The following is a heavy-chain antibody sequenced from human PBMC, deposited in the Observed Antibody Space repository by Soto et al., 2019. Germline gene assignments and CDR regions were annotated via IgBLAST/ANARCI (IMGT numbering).Heavy chain of an antibody. CDR3: VRELYSGRFDY. CDR1: GFTLTDYF. J-gene: IGHJ4*02. V-gene: IGHV1-2*02. CDR2: INPNRGDT. D-gene: IGHD1-26*01. Sequence: GASVKVSCKASGFTLTDYFFHWVRQAPGQGFEWMGWINPNRGDTNYAEKFQGRVTMTRDTSINTAYMELSRLTSDDTAVYYCVRELYSGRFDYWGQGTPVTVSS.